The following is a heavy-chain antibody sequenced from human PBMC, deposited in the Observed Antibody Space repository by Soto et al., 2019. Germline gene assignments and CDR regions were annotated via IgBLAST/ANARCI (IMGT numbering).Heavy chain of an antibody. CDR2: IYTSGST. CDR1: GGSISSYY. Sequence: SETLSLTCTVSGGSISSYYWSLIRQPAGKGLEWIGRIYTSGSTNYNPSLKSRVTMSVDTSKNQFSLKLSSVAAADTAVYYCAREVMAFRVRHSSSSGGDYGMDVWGQGKXVTVSS. D-gene: IGHD6-6*01. CDR3: AREVMAFRVRHSSSSGGDYGMDV. J-gene: IGHJ6*02. V-gene: IGHV4-4*07.